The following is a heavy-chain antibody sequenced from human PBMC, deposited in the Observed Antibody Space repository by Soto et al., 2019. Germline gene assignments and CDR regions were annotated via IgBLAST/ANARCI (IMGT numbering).Heavy chain of an antibody. CDR3: ARGGITMVRGVIDPNAFDI. D-gene: IGHD3-10*01. V-gene: IGHV3-13*01. Sequence: GGSLRLSCAASGFTFSSYDMHWVRQATGKGLEWVSAIGTAGDTYYPGSVKGRFTISRENAKNSLYLQMNSLRAGDTAVYYCARGGITMVRGVIDPNAFDIWGQGTMVTVSS. J-gene: IGHJ3*02. CDR1: GFTFSSYD. CDR2: IGTAGDT.